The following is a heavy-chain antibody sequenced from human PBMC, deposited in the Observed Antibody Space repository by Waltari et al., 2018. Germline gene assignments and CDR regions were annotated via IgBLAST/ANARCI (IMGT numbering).Heavy chain of an antibody. CDR1: GFTFSSYA. V-gene: IGHV3-23*03. CDR3: AKDGVVLGSGSYLAARPYYFDY. J-gene: IGHJ4*02. CDR2: IYSGGST. D-gene: IGHD3-10*01. Sequence: EVQLLESGGGLVQPGGSLRLSCAASGFTFSSYAMSWVRQAPGKGLEWVSVIYSGGSTYYADSVKCRFTISRDNSKNTLYLQMNSLRAEDTAVYYCAKDGVVLGSGSYLAARPYYFDYWGQGTLVTVSS.